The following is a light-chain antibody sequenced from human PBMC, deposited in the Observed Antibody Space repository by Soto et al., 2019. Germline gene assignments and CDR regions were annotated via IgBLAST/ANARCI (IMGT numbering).Light chain of an antibody. Sequence: DIQMTQSPSTLSASVGDRVTTTCRASQSISSWLAWYQQKPGKAPKLLIYKASSLESGVPSRFSGSGSGTEFTLTISSLQPDDFATYYCQHYNSYSDAFGQGTKVDIK. CDR3: QHYNSYSDA. V-gene: IGKV1-5*03. CDR1: QSISSW. J-gene: IGKJ1*01. CDR2: KAS.